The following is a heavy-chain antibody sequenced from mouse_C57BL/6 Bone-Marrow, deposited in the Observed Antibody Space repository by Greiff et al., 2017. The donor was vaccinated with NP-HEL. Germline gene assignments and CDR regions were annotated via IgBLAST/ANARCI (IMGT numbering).Heavy chain of an antibody. J-gene: IGHJ2*01. CDR3: VRQRDSNYLYYFDY. V-gene: IGHV10-1*01. Sequence: EVKLVESGGGLVQPKGSLKLSCAASGFSFNTYAMNWVRQAPGKGLEWVARIRSKSNNYATYYADSVKDRFTISRDDSESMLYLQMNNLKTEDTAMYYCVRQRDSNYLYYFDYWGQGTTLTVSS. D-gene: IGHD2-5*01. CDR2: IRSKSNNYAT. CDR1: GFSFNTYA.